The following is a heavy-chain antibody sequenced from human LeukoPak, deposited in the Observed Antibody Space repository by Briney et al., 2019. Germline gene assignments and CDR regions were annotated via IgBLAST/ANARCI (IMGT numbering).Heavy chain of an antibody. J-gene: IGHJ6*02. CDR1: GGSFSSSSYY. V-gene: IGHV4-39*07. Sequence: SETLSLTCTVSGGSFSSSSYYWGWIRQPPGKGLEWIGSINYSGKTYYNPSLKSRVTISVDTSKSQFSLKLSSVTAADTAVYYCAGLAGAATYYYYGMDVWGQGTTVTVSS. CDR3: AGLAGAATYYYYGMDV. D-gene: IGHD2-15*01. CDR2: INYSGKT.